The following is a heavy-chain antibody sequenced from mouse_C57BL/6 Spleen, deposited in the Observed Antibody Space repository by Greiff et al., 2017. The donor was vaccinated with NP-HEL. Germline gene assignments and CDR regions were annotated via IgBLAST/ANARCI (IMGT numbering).Heavy chain of an antibody. D-gene: IGHD3-2*02. CDR3: ARSGGSYYFDY. Sequence: QVHVKQPGTELVKPGASVKLSCKASGYTFTSYWMHWVKQRPGQGLEWIGNINPSNGGTNYNEKFKSKATLTVDKSSSTAYMQLSSLTSEDSAVYYCARSGGSYYFDYWGQGTTLTVSS. J-gene: IGHJ2*01. CDR1: GYTFTSYW. V-gene: IGHV1-53*01. CDR2: INPSNGGT.